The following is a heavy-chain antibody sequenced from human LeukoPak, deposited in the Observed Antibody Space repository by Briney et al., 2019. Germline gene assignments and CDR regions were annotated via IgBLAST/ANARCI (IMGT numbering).Heavy chain of an antibody. CDR2: IYHSGST. D-gene: IGHD3-22*01. V-gene: IGHV4-59*01. CDR3: ARGISPYYYDSSGYPFQH. Sequence: SETLSLTCTVSGGSISSCYWSWIRQPPGKRLEWSGYIYHSGSTNYNSSLQSRVTLSVDTSRNQFSLKLNSVTAADTAIYYCARGISPYYYDSSGYPFQHWGQGTLLTVSS. J-gene: IGHJ1*01. CDR1: GGSISSCY.